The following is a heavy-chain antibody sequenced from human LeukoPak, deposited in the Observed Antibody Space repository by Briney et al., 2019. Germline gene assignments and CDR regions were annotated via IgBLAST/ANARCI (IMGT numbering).Heavy chain of an antibody. CDR1: GGSFSSGGDY. V-gene: IGHV4-31*03. CDR3: ARENTHDYGDTQGDY. CDR2: IYYSGST. J-gene: IGHJ4*02. D-gene: IGHD4-17*01. Sequence: SQTLSLTCTVSGGSFSSGGDYWSWIRQHPGKGLEWIGYIYYSGSTYYNPSLKSRVTISVDTSKNQFSLKLSSVTAADTAVYYCARENTHDYGDTQGDYWGQGTLVTVSS.